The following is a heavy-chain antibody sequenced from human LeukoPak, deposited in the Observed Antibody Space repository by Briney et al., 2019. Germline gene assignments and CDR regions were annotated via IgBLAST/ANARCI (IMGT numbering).Heavy chain of an antibody. V-gene: IGHV3-23*01. CDR2: ISNNGGYT. D-gene: IGHD3-10*01. J-gene: IGHJ6*02. Sequence: GGSLRLSCAASGFTFSSSAMSWVRQAPGKGLEWVSAISNNGGYTYYADSVQGRFTISRDNSKSTLCLQMNSLRAEDTAVYYCAKAQGSGGNYGMDVWGQGTTVTVSS. CDR3: AKAQGSGGNYGMDV. CDR1: GFTFSSSA.